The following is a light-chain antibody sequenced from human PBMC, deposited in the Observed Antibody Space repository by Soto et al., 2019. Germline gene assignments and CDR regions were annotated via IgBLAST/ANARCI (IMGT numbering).Light chain of an antibody. V-gene: IGKV1-5*03. CDR2: KAS. CDR1: QTISSW. CDR3: QHHNSYSEA. Sequence: DIQMTQSPSTLSGSVGDRVTITCRASQTISSWLAWYQQKPGKAPKLLIYKASTLKSGVPSRFSGSGSGTEFTLTISSLQTDDVATYYCQHHNSYSEAFGKGTK. J-gene: IGKJ1*01.